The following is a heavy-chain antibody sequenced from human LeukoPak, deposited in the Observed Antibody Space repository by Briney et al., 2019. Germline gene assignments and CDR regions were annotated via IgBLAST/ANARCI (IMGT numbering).Heavy chain of an antibody. CDR2: IYNGGIT. V-gene: IGHV3-53*01. Sequence: GGSLRLSCAASGFSISSHFMTWVRQAPGKGLEWGSVIYNGGITHYADSVAGRFTISRDNSKNTLYLQMNSLRVEDTAVYYCARDQVTSGGGLDYWGQGTLVTVSS. CDR3: ARDQVTSGGGLDY. CDR1: GFSISSHF. J-gene: IGHJ4*02. D-gene: IGHD3-16*01.